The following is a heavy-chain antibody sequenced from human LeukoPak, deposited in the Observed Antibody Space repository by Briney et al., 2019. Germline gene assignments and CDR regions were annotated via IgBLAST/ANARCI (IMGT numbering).Heavy chain of an antibody. V-gene: IGHV3-74*01. Sequence: GSLRLSCAASGFTFSSYWMHWVRQAPGKGLVWVSRINSDGSSTSYADSVKGRLTISRDNAKTTLYLQMNSLRAEDTAVYYCARSPAPGNWFDPWGQGTLVTVSS. J-gene: IGHJ5*02. D-gene: IGHD6-13*01. CDR3: ARSPAPGNWFDP. CDR2: INSDGSST. CDR1: GFTFSSYW.